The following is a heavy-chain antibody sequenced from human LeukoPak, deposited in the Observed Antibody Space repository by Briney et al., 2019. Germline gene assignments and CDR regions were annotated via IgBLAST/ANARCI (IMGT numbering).Heavy chain of an antibody. J-gene: IGHJ5*02. CDR3: ARGSSSFWFDP. Sequence: PSETLSRTCAVYGGSFSGYYWSWIRQPPGKGLEWIGSIYHSGSTYYNPSLKSRVTISVDTSKNQFSLKLSSVTAEDTAVYYCARGSSSFWFDPWGQGTLVTVSS. CDR2: IYHSGST. CDR1: GGSFSGYY. D-gene: IGHD6-13*01. V-gene: IGHV4-34*01.